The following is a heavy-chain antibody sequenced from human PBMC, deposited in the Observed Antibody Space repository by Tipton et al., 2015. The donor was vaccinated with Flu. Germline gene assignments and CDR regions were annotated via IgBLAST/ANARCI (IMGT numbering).Heavy chain of an antibody. Sequence: VQMVQSGGGLAKPGGSLRLSCAASGFTFSNAWMSWVRQAPGKGLEWVGRIKSKTDGGTRDFPAPVKGRFAISRDDSKNTLYLQMDSLKTEDTAVYYCTAGVGATDHDYWGQGTLVTVS. D-gene: IGHD1-26*01. J-gene: IGHJ4*02. V-gene: IGHV3-15*01. CDR2: IKSKTDGGTR. CDR3: TAGVGATDHDY. CDR1: GFTFSNAW.